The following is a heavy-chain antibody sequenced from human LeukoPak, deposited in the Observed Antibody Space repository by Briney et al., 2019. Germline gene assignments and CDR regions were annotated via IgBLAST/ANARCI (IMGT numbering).Heavy chain of an antibody. CDR1: GGSISGYY. J-gene: IGHJ4*02. V-gene: IGHV4-59*01. CDR2: MYYGGAT. CDR3: ARGPLRGDFDY. Sequence: SETLSLTCFVSGGSISGYYWSWIRQPPGKGLDWIGDMYYGGATNYNPSLKSRVTMSVDTSRNQSSLNLSSVTAADTAVYYCARGPLRGDFDYWGQGALVTVSS.